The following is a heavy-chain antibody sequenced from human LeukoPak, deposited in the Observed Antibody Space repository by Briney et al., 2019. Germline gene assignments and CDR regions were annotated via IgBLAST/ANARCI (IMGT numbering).Heavy chain of an antibody. J-gene: IGHJ4*02. CDR3: AKDFRSSSWYYFDY. Sequence: PGGSLRLSCAASGFTFSSYGMHWVRQAPGKGLEWVAFIRYDGSNKYYADSVKGRFTISRDNSKNTLYLQMNSLRAEDTAVYYCAKDFRSSSWYYFDYWGQGTLVTVSS. V-gene: IGHV3-30*02. D-gene: IGHD6-13*01. CDR2: IRYDGSNK. CDR1: GFTFSSYG.